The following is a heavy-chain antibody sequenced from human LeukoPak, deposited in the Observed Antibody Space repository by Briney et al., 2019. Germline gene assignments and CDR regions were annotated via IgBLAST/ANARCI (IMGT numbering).Heavy chain of an antibody. V-gene: IGHV1-2*06. CDR1: GYTFTSYG. CDR3: AASIALTGNFFDY. J-gene: IGHJ4*02. CDR2: INPKSGGT. D-gene: IGHD6-19*01. Sequence: ASVKVSCKASGYTFTSYGISWVRQAPGQGLEWMGRINPKSGGTDYAQKFQGRVTMTRDTSISTAYMELSRLRSDDTAVYYCAASIALTGNFFDYWGQGTLVTVSS.